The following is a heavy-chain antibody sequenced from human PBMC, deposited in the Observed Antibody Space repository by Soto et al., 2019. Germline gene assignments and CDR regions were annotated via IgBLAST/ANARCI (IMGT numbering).Heavy chain of an antibody. Sequence: PGGSLRLSCVTSGFTFNNYGMHWVRQAPGKGLEWVALISIDGSNKYYGDSVKGRFTISRDNSKNTLYLQMNSLRAEDTAVYYCAKGVFVVVPARFDYWGQGTLVTVSS. CDR3: AKGVFVVVPARFDY. CDR1: GFTFNNYG. D-gene: IGHD2-21*02. CDR2: ISIDGSNK. V-gene: IGHV3-30*18. J-gene: IGHJ4*02.